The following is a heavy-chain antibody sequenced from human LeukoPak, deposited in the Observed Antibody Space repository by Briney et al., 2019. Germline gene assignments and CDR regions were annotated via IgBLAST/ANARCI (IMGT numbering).Heavy chain of an antibody. J-gene: IGHJ4*02. CDR1: GCSMSGYY. CDR2: IYYSGST. Sequence: SETLSLTGTGSGCSMSGYYWTWIRQPAGKGLEWIGYIYYSGSTNYNPSLKSRVTISVDTSKNQFSLKLSSVTAADTAVYYCARHVWLQPFDYWGQGTLVTVSS. CDR3: ARHVWLQPFDY. D-gene: IGHD3-9*01. V-gene: IGHV4-59*08.